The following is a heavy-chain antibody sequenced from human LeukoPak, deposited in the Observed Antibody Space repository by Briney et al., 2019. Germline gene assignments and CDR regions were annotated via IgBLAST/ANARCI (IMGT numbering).Heavy chain of an antibody. J-gene: IGHJ4*02. CDR3: ARVGDVTSVS. CDR1: GGSVTSGSYY. Sequence: PSETLSLTCIVSGGSVTSGSYYWSWIRQPPGKGLEWIGYIYYSWRTNYNPPLKSRLTTSVDTCKNQYSPKLSSVTGADMAVYYCARVGDVTSVSWGQGTLVTVSS. V-gene: IGHV4-61*01. CDR2: IYYSWRT. D-gene: IGHD2-21*02.